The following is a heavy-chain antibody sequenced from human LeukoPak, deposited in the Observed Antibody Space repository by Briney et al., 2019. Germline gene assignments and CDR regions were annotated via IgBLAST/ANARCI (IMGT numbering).Heavy chain of an antibody. CDR2: INHSGST. Sequence: SETLSLTCAVYGGSFSGYYWSWIRQPPGKGLERIGEINHSGSTNYNPSLKSRVTILVDTSKNQFSLKLSSVTAADTAVYYCARGGGWYGSGKVDYWGQGTLVTVSS. J-gene: IGHJ4*02. CDR3: ARGGGWYGSGKVDY. CDR1: GGSFSGYY. D-gene: IGHD6-19*01. V-gene: IGHV4-34*01.